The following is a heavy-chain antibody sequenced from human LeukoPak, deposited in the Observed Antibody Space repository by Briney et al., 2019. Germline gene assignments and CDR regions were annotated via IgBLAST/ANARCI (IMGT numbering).Heavy chain of an antibody. Sequence: SETLSLTCTVSGGSISSYYWSWIRQPPGKGLEWIGYIYYSGSTNYNPSLKSRVTISVDTSKNQFSLKLSSMTAADTAVYYYAREMAYGDYGAAFDIWGQGTMVTVSS. D-gene: IGHD4-17*01. J-gene: IGHJ3*02. V-gene: IGHV4-59*01. CDR2: IYYSGST. CDR3: AREMAYGDYGAAFDI. CDR1: GGSISSYY.